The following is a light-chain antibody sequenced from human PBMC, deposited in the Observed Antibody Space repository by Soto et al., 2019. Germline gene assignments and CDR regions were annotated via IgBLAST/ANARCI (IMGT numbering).Light chain of an antibody. CDR2: EGS. Sequence: QSALTQPASVSGSPGQSITISCTGTSSDVGSYNLVSWYQHHPGKAPKLMIYEGSKRPSGVSNRFSGSKSGNTASLTISGLQAEDEADYYCCSYAGSSTPLVFGGGTKLTVL. J-gene: IGLJ2*01. CDR1: SSDVGSYNL. V-gene: IGLV2-23*01. CDR3: CSYAGSSTPLV.